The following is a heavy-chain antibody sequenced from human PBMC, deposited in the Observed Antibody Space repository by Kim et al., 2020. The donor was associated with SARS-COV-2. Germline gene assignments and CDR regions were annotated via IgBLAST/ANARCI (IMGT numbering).Heavy chain of an antibody. V-gene: IGHV3-23*01. D-gene: IGHD3-10*01. J-gene: IGHJ4*02. CDR3: AKGTAMVRGVTFEY. Sequence: ANAREGRSTISRDNAKNTLYLQMNSLGAEDTAVYYCAKGTAMVRGVTFEYWGPGTLVTVSS.